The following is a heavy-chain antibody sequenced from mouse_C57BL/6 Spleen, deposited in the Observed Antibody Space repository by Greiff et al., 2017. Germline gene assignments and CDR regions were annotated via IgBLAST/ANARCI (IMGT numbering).Heavy chain of an antibody. J-gene: IGHJ4*01. CDR2: IYWDDDK. V-gene: IGHV8-12*01. CDR3: ARSPLTTVVEGYAMDY. Sequence: QVTLKESGPGISQSSQTLSLTCSFSGFSLSTSGMGVSWIRQPSGKGLEWLAHIYWDDDKRFNPSLKSRPPISKDTSRNQVFLKITSVDTEDTATYYCARSPLTTVVEGYAMDYWGQGTSVTVSS. D-gene: IGHD1-1*01. CDR1: GFSLSTSGMG.